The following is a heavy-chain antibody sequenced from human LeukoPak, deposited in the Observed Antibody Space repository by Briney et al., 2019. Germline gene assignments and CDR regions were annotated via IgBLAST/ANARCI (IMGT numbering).Heavy chain of an antibody. D-gene: IGHD5-18*01. V-gene: IGHV1-2*02. CDR1: GYTFTGYY. J-gene: IGHJ4*02. CDR3: AREWSTAMVTFDY. CDR2: INPNSGGT. Sequence: ASVKVSCKASGYTFTGYYIHWVRQAPGQGLEWMGWINPNSGGTNYAQKFQGRVTMTRDTSISTAYMELSRLRSDDTAVYYCAREWSTAMVTFDYWGQGTLVTVSS.